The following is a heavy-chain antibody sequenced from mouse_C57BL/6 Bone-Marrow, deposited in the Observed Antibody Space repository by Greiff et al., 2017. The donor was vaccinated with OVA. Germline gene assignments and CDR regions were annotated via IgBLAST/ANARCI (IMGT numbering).Heavy chain of an antibody. Sequence: EVKLVESGGGLVKPGGSLELSCAASGFTFSDYGMHWVRQAPEKGLEWVAYISSGSSTIYYADTVKGRFTISRDNAKNTLFLQMTSLRSEDTAMYYCAKDYYGSLAYWGQGTLVTVSA. CDR3: AKDYYGSLAY. J-gene: IGHJ3*01. D-gene: IGHD1-1*01. CDR1: GFTFSDYG. CDR2: ISSGSSTI. V-gene: IGHV5-17*01.